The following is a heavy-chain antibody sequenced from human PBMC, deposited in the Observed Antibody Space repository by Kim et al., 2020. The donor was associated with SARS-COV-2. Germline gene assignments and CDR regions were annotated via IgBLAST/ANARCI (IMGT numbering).Heavy chain of an antibody. CDR1: GGSINNYS. J-gene: IGHJ2*01. D-gene: IGHD3-22*01. V-gene: IGHV4-59*01. Sequence: SETLSLTCTVSGGSINNYSWSWIRQPPGKGLELIGYIYYTGSTNYNPSLKSRVAISLDASMNQFSLKLSSVTAADTAVYYCAREYYDRPYLDRWGRGTLVTVSS. CDR2: IYYTGST. CDR3: AREYYDRPYLDR.